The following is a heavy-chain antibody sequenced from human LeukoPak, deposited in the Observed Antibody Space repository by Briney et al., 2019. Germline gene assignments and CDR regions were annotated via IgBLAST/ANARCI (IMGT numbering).Heavy chain of an antibody. Sequence: SETLSLTCTVSGGSISSYYWSWIRQPPGKGLEWIGEINHSGSTNYNPSLKSRVTISVDKSKNQFSLKLSSVTAADTAVYYCARADFANYAYFDYWGQGTLVTVSS. CDR3: ARADFANYAYFDY. V-gene: IGHV4-34*01. D-gene: IGHD4/OR15-4a*01. CDR1: GGSISSYY. J-gene: IGHJ4*02. CDR2: INHSGST.